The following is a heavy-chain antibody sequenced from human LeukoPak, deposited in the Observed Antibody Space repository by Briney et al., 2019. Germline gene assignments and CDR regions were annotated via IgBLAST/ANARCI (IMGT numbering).Heavy chain of an antibody. J-gene: IGHJ1*01. Sequence: GGSLRLSCAASGFTFSSYSMNWVRQAPGKGLEWVSAISGSGGTTYYADSAKGRFTISRDNSKNTLCLQMNSLRAEDTAVYYCARDYSSSWYPEYFQHWGQGTLVTVSS. CDR1: GFTFSSYS. D-gene: IGHD6-13*01. CDR2: ISGSGGTT. CDR3: ARDYSSSWYPEYFQH. V-gene: IGHV3-23*01.